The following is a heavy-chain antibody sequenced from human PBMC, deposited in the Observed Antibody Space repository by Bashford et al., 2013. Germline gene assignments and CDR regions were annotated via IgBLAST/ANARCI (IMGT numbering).Heavy chain of an antibody. Sequence: GGSLRLSCAVSGFTLSSYAMNWVRQAPGKGLEWVSGISGIVSSTYYADSVKGRFTISRDHSKDTVYLQMNTLKASDTAMYYCARQSAGMDVWGQGTTVTVSS. J-gene: IGHJ6*02. V-gene: IGHV3-23*01. CDR2: ISGIVSST. CDR1: GFTLSSYA. D-gene: IGHD5-24*01. CDR3: ARQSAGMDV.